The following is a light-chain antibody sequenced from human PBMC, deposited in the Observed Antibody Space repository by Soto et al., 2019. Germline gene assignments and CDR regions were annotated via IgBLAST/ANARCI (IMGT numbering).Light chain of an antibody. Sequence: DIQLTQSPSTLSASVGDRVTITCRASQSLNNRLAWYQQKPGKAPKLLIYDAPTLESGVSSRFSGTGSETECTLTITDLQADDLATYFCHQYKTYSTFGQGTKVDIK. CDR3: HQYKTYST. J-gene: IGKJ1*01. V-gene: IGKV1-5*01. CDR2: DAP. CDR1: QSLNNR.